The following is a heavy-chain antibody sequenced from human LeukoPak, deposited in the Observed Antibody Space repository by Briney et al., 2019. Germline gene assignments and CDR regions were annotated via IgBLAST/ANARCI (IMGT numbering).Heavy chain of an antibody. CDR2: ISAHNGNT. D-gene: IGHD6-19*01. V-gene: IGHV1-18*01. CDR3: ARDKGTVATYYYYYKDV. J-gene: IGHJ6*03. CDR1: GYTFNSYG. Sequence: ASVKVSCKASGYTFNSYGISWVRQAPGQGLEWMGWISAHNGNTNYEEKVQGRVTMTTDTSTSTAYMELRSLRSDDTAVYYCARDKGTVATYYYYYKDVWGKGTTVTVSS.